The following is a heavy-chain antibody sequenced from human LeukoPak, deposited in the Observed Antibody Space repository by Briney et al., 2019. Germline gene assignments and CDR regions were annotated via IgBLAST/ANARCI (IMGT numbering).Heavy chain of an antibody. D-gene: IGHD1-1*01. J-gene: IGHJ4*02. CDR2: IYDSGST. Sequence: SETLSLTCTVSGGSISSYYWSWIRQPPGKGLEWIGYIYDSGSTNYNPSLKSRVTISVHTSKNQFSLQLSSVTAADTAIYYCAREYNALLDYWGQGTLVTVSS. CDR1: GGSISSYY. V-gene: IGHV4-59*01. CDR3: AREYNALLDY.